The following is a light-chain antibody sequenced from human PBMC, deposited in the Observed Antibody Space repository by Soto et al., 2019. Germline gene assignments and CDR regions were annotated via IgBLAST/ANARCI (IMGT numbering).Light chain of an antibody. Sequence: EIVLTQSPGTLSFSPGERATLSCRASHSVSSSTYLAWYQQKAGQAPRLLIYDASSRATGIPDRFSGSGSGTDFTLTISRLEPEDFAVYYCQQYGSSPRTFGQGTKVDIK. V-gene: IGKV3-20*01. J-gene: IGKJ1*01. CDR2: DAS. CDR3: QQYGSSPRT. CDR1: HSVSSSTY.